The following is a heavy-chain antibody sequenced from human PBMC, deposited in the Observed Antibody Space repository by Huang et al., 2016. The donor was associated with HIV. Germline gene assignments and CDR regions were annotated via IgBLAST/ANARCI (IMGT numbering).Heavy chain of an antibody. J-gene: IGHJ3*02. CDR1: GGSFSGYY. Sequence: QVQLQQWGAGLLKPSETLSLTCAVYGGSFSGYYWSWIRQSPGKGLEWIGEINHSGSTNYNPSLKSRVTRAVETSKNQFSLKLSSVTAADTAVYYCARERMMSWLDDHDAFDIWGQGTMVTVSS. V-gene: IGHV4-34*01. D-gene: IGHD1-1*01. CDR3: ARERMMSWLDDHDAFDI. CDR2: INHSGST.